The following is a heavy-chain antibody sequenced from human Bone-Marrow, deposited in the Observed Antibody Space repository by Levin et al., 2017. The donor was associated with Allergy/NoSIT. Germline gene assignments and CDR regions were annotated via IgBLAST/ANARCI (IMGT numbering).Heavy chain of an antibody. J-gene: IGHJ3*02. D-gene: IGHD3-22*01. CDR1: GFSLSTSGVG. V-gene: IGHV2-5*01. CDR2: IYWNDDK. CDR3: ALLTYYYDSSGTVAFDI. Sequence: SGPTLVKPTQTLTLTCTFSGFSLSTSGVGVGWIRQPPGKALEWLALIYWNDDKRYSPSLKSRLTITKDTSKNQVVLTMTNMDPVDTATYYCALLTYYYDSSGTVAFDIWGQGTMVTVSS.